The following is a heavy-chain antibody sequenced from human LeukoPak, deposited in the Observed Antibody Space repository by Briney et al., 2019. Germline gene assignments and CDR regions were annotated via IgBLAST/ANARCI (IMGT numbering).Heavy chain of an antibody. V-gene: IGHV3-23*01. CDR2: ISGSGGST. CDR3: AKDKIGGYFDWLSKYFQH. J-gene: IGHJ1*01. Sequence: PGGSLRLSCAASGFTFSSYAMSWVRQAPGKGLEWVSAISGSGGSTYCADSVRGRFTISRDNSKNALYLQMNSLRAEDTAVYYCAKDKIGGYFDWLSKYFQHWGQGTLVTVSS. D-gene: IGHD3-9*01. CDR1: GFTFSSYA.